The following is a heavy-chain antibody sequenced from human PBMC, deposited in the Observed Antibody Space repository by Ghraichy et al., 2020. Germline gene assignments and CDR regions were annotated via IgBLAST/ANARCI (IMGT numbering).Heavy chain of an antibody. CDR1: GGSISSGGYY. CDR3: ARCSGYDAVDY. D-gene: IGHD5-12*01. V-gene: IGHV4-31*03. Sequence: SETLSLTCTVSGGSISSGGYYWSWIRQHPGKGLEWIGYIYYSGRTNYNPSLKSRVTISVDTSKSQFSLKLSSVSAADTAVYYCARCSGYDAVDYWGQGALVTVSS. CDR2: IYYSGRT. J-gene: IGHJ4*02.